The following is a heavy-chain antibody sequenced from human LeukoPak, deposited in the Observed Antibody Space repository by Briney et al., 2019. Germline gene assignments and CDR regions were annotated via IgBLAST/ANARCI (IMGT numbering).Heavy chain of an antibody. Sequence: SVKVSCTASGGTFSSYAISWVRQAPGQGLEWMGGIIPIFGTANYAQTFQGRVTITADESTSTAYMELSSLRSEDTAVYYCARAAAGTYDSSGYWVYWGQGTLVTVSS. V-gene: IGHV1-69*01. CDR3: ARAAAGTYDSSGYWVY. CDR1: GGTFSSYA. J-gene: IGHJ4*02. CDR2: IIPIFGTA. D-gene: IGHD3-22*01.